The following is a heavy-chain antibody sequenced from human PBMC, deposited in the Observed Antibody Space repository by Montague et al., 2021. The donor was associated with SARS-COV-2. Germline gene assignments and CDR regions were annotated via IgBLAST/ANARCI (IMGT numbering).Heavy chain of an antibody. CDR1: GGSISSSSYY. V-gene: IGHV4-39*01. D-gene: IGHD2-2*01. Sequence: SETLSLTCTVSGGSISSSSYYWGWIRQPPGKGLEWIGSIYYSGSTYYNPSLKSRVTISVDTSKNQFSLKLSSVTAADTAVYYCASALGYCSSTSCYSVYGMDVWGQGTTVTASS. CDR3: ASALGYCSSTSCYSVYGMDV. J-gene: IGHJ6*02. CDR2: IYYSGST.